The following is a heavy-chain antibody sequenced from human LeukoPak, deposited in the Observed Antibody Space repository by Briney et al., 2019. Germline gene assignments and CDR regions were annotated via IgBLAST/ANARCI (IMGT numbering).Heavy chain of an antibody. CDR1: GFTLSSYW. V-gene: IGHV3-7*01. CDR2: IKQDGSEK. Sequence: PGGSLRLSCAASGFTLSSYWMSWVRQAPGKGLEWVANIKQDGSEKYYVDSVKGRFTISRDNAKNSLYLQMNSLRAEDTAVYYCAKDFAMAAAVYYYYMDVWGKGTTVTISS. CDR3: AKDFAMAAAVYYYYMDV. D-gene: IGHD6-13*01. J-gene: IGHJ6*03.